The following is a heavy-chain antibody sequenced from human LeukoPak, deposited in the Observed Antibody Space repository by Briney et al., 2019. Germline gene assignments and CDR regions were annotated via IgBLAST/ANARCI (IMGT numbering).Heavy chain of an antibody. J-gene: IGHJ4*02. D-gene: IGHD2-2*01. CDR2: IIPIFGTA. Sequence: AASVKVSCKASGGTFSSYAISWVRQAPGQGLEWMGGIIPIFGTANYAQKFQGRVTITTDESTSTAYMELSSLRSEDTAVYYCARGARSTSCPDYWGQGTLVTVSS. CDR3: ARGARSTSCPDY. CDR1: GGTFSSYA. V-gene: IGHV1-69*05.